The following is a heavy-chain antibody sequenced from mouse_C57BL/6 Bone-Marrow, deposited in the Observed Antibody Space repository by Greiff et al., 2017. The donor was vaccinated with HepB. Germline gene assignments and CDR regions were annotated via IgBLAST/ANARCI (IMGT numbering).Heavy chain of an antibody. Sequence: EVQRVESGGDLVKPGGSLKLSCAASGFTFSSYGMSWVRQTPDKRLEWVATISSGGSYTYYPDSVKGRFTISRDNAKNTLYLQMSSLKSEDTAMYYCASPVEGAYWGQGTLVTVSA. J-gene: IGHJ3*01. CDR3: ASPVEGAY. D-gene: IGHD1-1*01. CDR1: GFTFSSYG. CDR2: ISSGGSYT. V-gene: IGHV5-6*01.